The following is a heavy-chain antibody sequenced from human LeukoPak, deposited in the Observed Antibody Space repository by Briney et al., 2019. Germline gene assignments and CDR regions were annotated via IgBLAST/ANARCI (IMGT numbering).Heavy chain of an antibody. D-gene: IGHD3-22*01. CDR2: IKQDGSEK. Sequence: PGGSLRLSCAASGFTFSSYWMSWVRQAPGKGLEWVANIKQDGSEKYYVDSVKGRFTISRDNAKNSLYLQMNSLRAEDTALYYCAKDRFSMEDYDSSEGGFDPWGQGTLVTVSS. V-gene: IGHV3-7*03. CDR1: GFTFSSYW. CDR3: AKDRFSMEDYDSSEGGFDP. J-gene: IGHJ5*02.